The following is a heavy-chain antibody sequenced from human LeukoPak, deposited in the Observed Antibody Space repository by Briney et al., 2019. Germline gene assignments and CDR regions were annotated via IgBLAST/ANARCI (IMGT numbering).Heavy chain of an antibody. CDR1: GFTFSSYG. J-gene: IGHJ4*02. V-gene: IGHV3-30*18. D-gene: IGHD5-18*01. Sequence: GGSLRLSCAASGFTFSSYGMHWVRQAPGKGLEWVSVISYDGSNKYYADSVKGRFTISRDNSKNTLYLQMNSLRTEDTAVYYCAKGPYTAMDHFDYGGEGTLVTVSS. CDR2: ISYDGSNK. CDR3: AKGPYTAMDHFDY.